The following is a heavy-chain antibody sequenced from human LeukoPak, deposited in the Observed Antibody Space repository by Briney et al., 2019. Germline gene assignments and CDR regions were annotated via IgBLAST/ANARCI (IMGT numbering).Heavy chain of an antibody. D-gene: IGHD6-19*01. V-gene: IGHV4-59*11. Sequence: PSETLSLTCTVSGVSISNHYWSWIRQSPGKGLEWIGYIHYTGATRYNPSLKNRVSISTDTSKNQFSLNLNSVTAADTAVYWCVRDHEVTTPAVGHWFDPWGQGILVTVSS. CDR2: IHYTGAT. J-gene: IGHJ5*02. CDR3: VRDHEVTTPAVGHWFDP. CDR1: GVSISNHY.